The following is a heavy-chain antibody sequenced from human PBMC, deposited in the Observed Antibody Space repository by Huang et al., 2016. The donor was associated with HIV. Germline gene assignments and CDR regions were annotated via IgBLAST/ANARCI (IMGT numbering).Heavy chain of an antibody. Sequence: QVQLVQSGGEVMQPGASVRVSCKASGYDFGSYGMSWVRQAPGQGLEWLGWIGRDSRDTSSAQKFQGRGTMTTDTSTTTTYMELRSLRSDDTAMYYCARDPYYSNRWKRNDASFLWGQGTMITVSS. J-gene: IGHJ3*01. D-gene: IGHD4-4*01. CDR2: IGRDSRDT. V-gene: IGHV1-18*01. CDR1: GYDFGSYG. CDR3: ARDPYYSNRWKRNDASFL.